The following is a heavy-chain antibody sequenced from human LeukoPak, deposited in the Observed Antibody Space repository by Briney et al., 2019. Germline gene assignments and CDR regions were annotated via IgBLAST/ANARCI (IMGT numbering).Heavy chain of an antibody. V-gene: IGHV4-4*02. CDR3: ARTDYGDLNWFDP. CDR1: GGSISSSNW. J-gene: IGHJ5*02. D-gene: IGHD4-17*01. CDR2: IYHSGST. Sequence: SETLSLTCAVSGGSISSSNWWSWVRQPPGKGLEWIGEIYHSGSTNYNPSLKSRVTISVDKSKNQFSLELSPVTAADTAVYYCARTDYGDLNWFDPWGQGTLVTVSS.